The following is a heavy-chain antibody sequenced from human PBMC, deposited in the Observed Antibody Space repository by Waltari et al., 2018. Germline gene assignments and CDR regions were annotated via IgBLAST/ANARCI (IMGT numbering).Heavy chain of an antibody. J-gene: IGHJ4*02. V-gene: IGHV4-4*02. Sequence: QMQLQQSGPGLVKPSESLSLTCAVSCYSLSGDDLWNWVRQSPGKGLEWIGQIPRSGRTNHNPALASRVTGSIDTFNKQFSLKMTSPTAADTAIYYCARDRGRGLYLDSWGQGTLVSVSP. CDR1: CYSLSGDDL. CDR2: IPRSGRT. CDR3: ARDRGRGLYLDS. D-gene: IGHD1-26*01.